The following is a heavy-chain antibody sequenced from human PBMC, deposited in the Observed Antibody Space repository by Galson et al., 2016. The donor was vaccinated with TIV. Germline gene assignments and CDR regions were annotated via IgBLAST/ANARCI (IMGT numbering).Heavy chain of an antibody. Sequence: SVKVSCKASGYTFSYYGISWVRRAPGQGLEWMGWISGHSGNTDYARKFQGRLVMTTDTSTGTAFMEVRSLTSDDTAVYYCARDRRSMTKILMVDYYYGMGVWGQGPSLTASS. D-gene: IGHD2-8*01. CDR1: GYTFSYYG. CDR3: ARDRRSMTKILMVDYYYGMGV. V-gene: IGHV1-18*04. CDR2: ISGHSGNT. J-gene: IGHJ6*01.